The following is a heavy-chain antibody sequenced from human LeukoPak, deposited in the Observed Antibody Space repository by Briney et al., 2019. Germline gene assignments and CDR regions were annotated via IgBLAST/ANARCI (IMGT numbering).Heavy chain of an antibody. D-gene: IGHD4-17*01. J-gene: IGHJ3*02. CDR3: ARGRRNYGAAFDI. Sequence: ASVKVSCKASGYTFTSYDIHWVRQATGQGLEWMGWMNPNSGNTGYAQKFQGRVTMTRNTSISTAYMELSSLRSEDTAVYYCARGRRNYGAAFDIWGQGTMVTVSS. V-gene: IGHV1-8*01. CDR2: MNPNSGNT. CDR1: GYTFTSYD.